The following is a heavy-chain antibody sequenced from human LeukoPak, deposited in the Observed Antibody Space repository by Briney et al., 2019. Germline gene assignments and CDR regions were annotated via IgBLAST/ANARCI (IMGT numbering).Heavy chain of an antibody. Sequence: PSETLSLTCTVSGGSISSSSYYWGWIRQPPGKGLEWIGSIYYSGSTYYNPSLKSRVTISVDTSKNQFSLKLSSVTAADTAVYYCARVGRRFGELLPFDYWGQGTLVTVSS. CDR1: GGSISSSSYY. D-gene: IGHD3-10*01. V-gene: IGHV4-39*07. CDR3: ARVGRRFGELLPFDY. J-gene: IGHJ4*02. CDR2: IYYSGST.